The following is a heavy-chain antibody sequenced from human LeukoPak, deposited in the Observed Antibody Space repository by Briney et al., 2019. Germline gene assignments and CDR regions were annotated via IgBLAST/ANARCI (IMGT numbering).Heavy chain of an antibody. CDR1: GYTFTSYG. J-gene: IGHJ6*02. D-gene: IGHD3-10*01. CDR3: ARDSVTMVRGLYYYGMDV. CDR2: TSAYNGNT. Sequence: GASVKVSCKASGYTFTSYGISWVRQAPGQGLEWMGWTSAYNGNTNYAQKLQGRVTMTTDTSTSTAYMELRSLRSDDTAVYYCARDSVTMVRGLYYYGMDVWGQGTTVTVSS. V-gene: IGHV1-18*01.